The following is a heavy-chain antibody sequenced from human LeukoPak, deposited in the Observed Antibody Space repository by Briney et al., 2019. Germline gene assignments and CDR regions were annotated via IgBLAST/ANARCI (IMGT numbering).Heavy chain of an antibody. CDR1: GFTFTSYW. V-gene: IGHV3-74*01. Sequence: GGSLRLSCAASGFTFTSYWMHWVRHAPGKGLVWVSLITSDGSTTIYADSVKGRFTISRDNAKSTLYLQMNSLRVEDTAVYYCVRDGSGTTPFDYWGQGTLVTVSS. CDR2: ITSDGSTT. J-gene: IGHJ4*02. CDR3: VRDGSGTTPFDY. D-gene: IGHD1-1*01.